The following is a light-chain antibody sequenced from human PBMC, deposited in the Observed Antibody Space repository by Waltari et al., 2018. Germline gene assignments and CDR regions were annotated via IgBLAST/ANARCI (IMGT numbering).Light chain of an antibody. CDR1: RSDVGIYNL. V-gene: IGLV2-23*01. CDR3: CSYAGSSWV. J-gene: IGLJ3*02. CDR2: EGS. Sequence: QSALTQPASVSGSPGQSLPISCTGTRSDVGIYNLVSWDQQHPGKAPKLMIYEGSKRPAGVSNRFSGSKSGNTASLTISGLQAEDEADYYCCSYAGSSWVFGGGTKLTVL.